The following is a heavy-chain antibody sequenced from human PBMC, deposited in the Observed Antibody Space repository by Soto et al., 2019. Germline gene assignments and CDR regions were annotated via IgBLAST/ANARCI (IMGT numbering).Heavy chain of an antibody. CDR1: GGSISSGDYY. CDR2: IYYSGST. CDR3: ARVRGRGCFNP. Sequence: SETLSLTCTVSGGSISSGDYYWSWIRQPPGKGLEWIGYIYYSGSTYYNPSLKSRVTISVDTSKNQFSLKLSSVTAADTAVYYGARVRGRGCFNPWGKGTLATLSS. V-gene: IGHV4-30-4*01. J-gene: IGHJ5*02.